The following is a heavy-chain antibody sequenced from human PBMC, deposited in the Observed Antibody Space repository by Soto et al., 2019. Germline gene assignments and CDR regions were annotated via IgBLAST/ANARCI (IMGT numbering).Heavy chain of an antibody. CDR2: IWYDGSNK. CDR1: GFTFSSYG. D-gene: IGHD3-9*01. J-gene: IGHJ6*02. Sequence: GGSLRLSCAASGFTFSSYGMHWVRQAPGKGLEWVAVIWYDGSNKYYADSVKGRFTISRDNSKNTLYLQMNSLRAEDTAVDYCARDLEYYDILTGYYPTPCYYGMEVWGQGTTVTVSS. V-gene: IGHV3-33*01. CDR3: ARDLEYYDILTGYYPTPCYYGMEV.